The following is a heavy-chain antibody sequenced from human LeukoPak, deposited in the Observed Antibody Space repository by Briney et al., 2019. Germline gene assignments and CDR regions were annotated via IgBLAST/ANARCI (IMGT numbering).Heavy chain of an antibody. Sequence: SSETLSLTCTVSGGSISSYYWSWIRQPPGKGLEWIGYIYYSGSTNYNPSLKSRVTISVDTSKNQFSLKLSSVTAADTAVYYCARHSIYGSGRDRYFGYWGQGTLVTVSS. CDR2: IYYSGST. J-gene: IGHJ4*02. V-gene: IGHV4-59*08. D-gene: IGHD3-10*01. CDR3: ARHSIYGSGRDRYFGY. CDR1: GGSISSYY.